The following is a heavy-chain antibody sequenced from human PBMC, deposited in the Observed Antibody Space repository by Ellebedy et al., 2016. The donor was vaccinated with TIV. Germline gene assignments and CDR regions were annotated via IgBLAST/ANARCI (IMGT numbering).Heavy chain of an antibody. D-gene: IGHD1-7*01. V-gene: IGHV5-51*01. J-gene: IGHJ5*02. CDR2: IYPDNSNT. CDR1: GYNFNSYW. CDR3: ARTALTGTTVRWFAP. Sequence: GESLKISCKGSGYNFNSYWIGWVRQMPGKGLEWMGIIYPDNSNTRYSPSFQGQVTISADKSISTAYLQWSSLKASDTAMYYCARTALTGTTVRWFAPWGQGTLVTVSS.